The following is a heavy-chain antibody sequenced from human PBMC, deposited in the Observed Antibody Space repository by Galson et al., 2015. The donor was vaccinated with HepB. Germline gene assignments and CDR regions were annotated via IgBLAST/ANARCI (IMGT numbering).Heavy chain of an antibody. CDR2: FDPEDGET. Sequence: SVKVSCKVSGDTLSELSMNWVRQAPGKGPEWMGGFDPEDGETIYAQKFQGRVTMTEDTSTDTAYMELSSLRSEDTAVYYCFGGTPGQSWGQGTMVTVSS. V-gene: IGHV1-24*01. CDR3: FGGTPGQS. CDR1: GDTLSELS. D-gene: IGHD1-26*01. J-gene: IGHJ3*01.